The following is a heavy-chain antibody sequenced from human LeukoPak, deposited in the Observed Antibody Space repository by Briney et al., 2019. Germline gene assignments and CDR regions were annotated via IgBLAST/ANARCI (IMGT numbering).Heavy chain of an antibody. CDR2: MSLDGSSI. Sequence: PGRPLRLSCVASGFAFNTQAMLWVRRAPGKGLEGLAVMSLDGSSIYYADSVKGRFTISRDNSKNTLYLQMSSLRVEDTAVYYCARDRGKLRYLDLWGQGAPLTVSS. CDR3: ARDRGKLRYLDL. D-gene: IGHD3-9*01. J-gene: IGHJ4*02. V-gene: IGHV3-30*15. CDR1: GFAFNTQA.